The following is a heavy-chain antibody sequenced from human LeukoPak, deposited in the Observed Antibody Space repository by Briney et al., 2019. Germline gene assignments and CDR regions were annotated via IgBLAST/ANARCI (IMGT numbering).Heavy chain of an antibody. D-gene: IGHD3-3*01. CDR2: ISSSSSYI. J-gene: IGHJ3*02. CDR1: GLTFSRYS. CDR3: ARCYYDFWSGYYWTGRTNDAFDI. V-gene: IGHV3-21*01. Sequence: GGSLRLSCAASGLTFSRYSMNWVRQAPGKGLEWVSSISSSSSYIYYADSVKGRFTISRDNAKNSLYLQMNSLRAEDTAVYYCARCYYDFWSGYYWTGRTNDAFDIWGQGTMVTVSS.